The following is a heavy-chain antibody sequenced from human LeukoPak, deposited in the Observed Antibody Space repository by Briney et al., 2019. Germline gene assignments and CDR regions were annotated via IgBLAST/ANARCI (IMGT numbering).Heavy chain of an antibody. D-gene: IGHD3-22*01. CDR1: GFTFSSYA. V-gene: IGHV3-23*01. CDR2: ISGSGGST. CDR3: AKGSDSSGYYDFFFDY. J-gene: IGHJ4*02. Sequence: GGSLRLSCAASGFTFSSYAMSWVRQAPGKGLEWVSAISGSGGSTYYADSEKGRFTISRDNSKNTLYLQMNSLRAEDTAVYYCAKGSDSSGYYDFFFDYWGQGTLVTVSS.